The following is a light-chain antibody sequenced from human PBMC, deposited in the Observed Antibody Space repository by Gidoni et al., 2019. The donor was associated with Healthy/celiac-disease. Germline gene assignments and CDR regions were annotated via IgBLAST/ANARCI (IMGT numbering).Light chain of an antibody. CDR3: QSYDSSLSGSNVV. CDR2: GNS. Sequence: QSVLTQPPSVSGAPGQRFTISCTGSISNIGAGYDVHWYQQRPGTAPKLLIYGNSNRPAGVPDRFSGSKSGTSASLAITGLQAEDEADYYCQSYDSSLSGSNVVFGGGTKLTVL. CDR1: ISNIGAGYD. V-gene: IGLV1-40*01. J-gene: IGLJ2*01.